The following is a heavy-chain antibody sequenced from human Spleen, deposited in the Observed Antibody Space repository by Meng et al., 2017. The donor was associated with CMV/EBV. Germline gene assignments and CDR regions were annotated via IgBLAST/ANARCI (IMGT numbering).Heavy chain of an antibody. D-gene: IGHD1-1*01. CDR2: INHSGST. CDR3: ARGTLDPYYFDY. CDR1: GGSFSCFY. J-gene: IGHJ4*02. V-gene: IGHV4-34*01. Sequence: QGQLNQWGGCLLSPSETLSLTCAVYGGSFSCFYWSWIRQAPGKGLEWIGEINHSGSTNYNPSLKSRVTISVDTSKNQFSLKLSSVTAADTAVYYCARGTLDPYYFDYWGQGTLVTVSS.